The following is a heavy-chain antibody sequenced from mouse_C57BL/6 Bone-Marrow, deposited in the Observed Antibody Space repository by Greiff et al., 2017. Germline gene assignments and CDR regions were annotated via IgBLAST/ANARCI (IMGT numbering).Heavy chain of an antibody. V-gene: IGHV1-81*01. J-gene: IGHJ3*01. CDR1: GYTFTSYG. D-gene: IGHD4-1*01. CDR2: ISPTSGYT. CDR3: ARTGRNSSFAY. Sequence: QVQLQQSGAELVRPGASVKLSCKASGYTFTSYGISWVKQRPGQGLEWIGVISPTSGYTYYNEKFKGKATLTADTSSSTAYMELRSLTSEDSAVYYCARTGRNSSFAYWGQGTLVTVSA.